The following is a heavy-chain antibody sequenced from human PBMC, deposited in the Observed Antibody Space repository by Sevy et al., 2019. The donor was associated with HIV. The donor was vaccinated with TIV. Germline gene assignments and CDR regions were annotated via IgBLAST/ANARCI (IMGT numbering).Heavy chain of an antibody. CDR3: ARDLPPSATSVAHFDY. CDR1: GFIFSRYE. V-gene: IGHV3-48*03. D-gene: IGHD4-17*01. J-gene: IGHJ4*02. CDR2: ISSSGSTI. Sequence: GGSLRLSCAASGFIFSRYEMNWVRQAPGKGLEWVSFISSSGSTISYADSVRGRFTISRDNAKNSLYLQMNGLRADDTAVYYCARDLPPSATSVAHFDYRGQGTLVTVSS.